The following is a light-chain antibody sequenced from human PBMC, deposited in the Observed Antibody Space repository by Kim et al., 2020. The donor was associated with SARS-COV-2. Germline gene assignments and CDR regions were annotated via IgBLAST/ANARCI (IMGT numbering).Light chain of an antibody. J-gene: IGKJ2*01. CDR1: QSVGGS. CDR2: SAS. V-gene: IGKV3-15*01. CDR3: QQYNSWPMFT. Sequence: SLGERVTLSCRARQSVGGSLAWYQQKPGQSPRLLIYSASTRATDIPARFSGSGSGTEFTLTISSLQSEDFAVYYCQQYNSWPMFTFGQGTKVDIK.